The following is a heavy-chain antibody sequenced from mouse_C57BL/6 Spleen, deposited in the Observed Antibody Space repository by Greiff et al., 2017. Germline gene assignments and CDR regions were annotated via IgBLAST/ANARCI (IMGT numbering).Heavy chain of an antibody. Sequence: DVMLVESGGGLVKPGGSLKLSCAASGFTFSSYAMSWVRQTPEKRLEWVATISDGGSYTYYPDNVKGRFTISRDNAKNNLYLQMSHLKSEDTAMYYCARDWGITTVVASYAMDYWGQGTSVTVSS. CDR3: ARDWGITTVVASYAMDY. J-gene: IGHJ4*01. CDR2: ISDGGSYT. D-gene: IGHD1-1*01. V-gene: IGHV5-4*01. CDR1: GFTFSSYA.